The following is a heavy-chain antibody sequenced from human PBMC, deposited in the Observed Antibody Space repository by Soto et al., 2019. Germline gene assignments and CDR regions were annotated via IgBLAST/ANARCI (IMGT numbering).Heavy chain of an antibody. CDR1: GYTFTSSG. CDR3: ARAGAAPYYYYGMDV. V-gene: IGHV1-18*01. CDR2: ISTYNGDT. J-gene: IGHJ6*02. D-gene: IGHD2-15*01. Sequence: ASVKVSCKASGYTFTSSGLSWVRQAPGQGLEWMGWISTYNGDTNDAPKFQDRVTMTSDTSTSTVYMELRSLRSDDTAMYYCARAGAAPYYYYGMDVWGQGTRVTVSS.